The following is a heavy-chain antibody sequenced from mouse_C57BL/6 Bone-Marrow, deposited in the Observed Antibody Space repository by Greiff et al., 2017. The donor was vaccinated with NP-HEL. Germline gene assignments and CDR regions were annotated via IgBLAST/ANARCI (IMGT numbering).Heavy chain of an antibody. V-gene: IGHV2-2*01. D-gene: IGHD2-12*01. Sequence: VKLVESGPGLVQPSQSLSITCTVSGFSLTSYGVHWVRQSPGKGLEWLGVIWSGGSTDYNAAFISRLSISKDNSKIQVFFKMNSLQADDTAIYYCARGSRYDDPYAMDYWGQGTSVTVSS. CDR2: IWSGGST. CDR1: GFSLTSYG. CDR3: ARGSRYDDPYAMDY. J-gene: IGHJ4*01.